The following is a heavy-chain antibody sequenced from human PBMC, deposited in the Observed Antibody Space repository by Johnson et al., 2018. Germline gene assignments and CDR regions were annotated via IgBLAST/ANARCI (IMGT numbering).Heavy chain of an antibody. D-gene: IGHD3-22*01. J-gene: IGHJ1*01. V-gene: IGHV4-61*08. CDR3: ARGTYSDSTSHEYFHH. Sequence: QVQLQESGPGLVKPSQTLSLTCTVSGGSISSGGYYWTWIRQSPGKGLQWIGYIHHSGSTNYNPSLKGRVTISVDTSKNQFSLKLSSVTAADTAVYYWARGTYSDSTSHEYFHHWGQGTLVTVSS. CDR1: GGSISSGGYY. CDR2: IHHSGST.